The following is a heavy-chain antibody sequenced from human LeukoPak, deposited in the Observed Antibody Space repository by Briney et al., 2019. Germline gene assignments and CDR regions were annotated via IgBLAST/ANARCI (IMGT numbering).Heavy chain of an antibody. V-gene: IGHV3-48*01. Sequence: GGSLRLSCTASGFPFIEYSMNWVRQVPGKGLEWIAYIGIDSGNTKYADSVRGRFTISADKTKNSLYLQMNSLRVEDTTVYYCARDHNYAFDNWGQGTLVSVAS. CDR1: GFPFIEYS. CDR3: ARDHNYAFDN. J-gene: IGHJ4*02. CDR2: IGIDSGNT. D-gene: IGHD1-1*01.